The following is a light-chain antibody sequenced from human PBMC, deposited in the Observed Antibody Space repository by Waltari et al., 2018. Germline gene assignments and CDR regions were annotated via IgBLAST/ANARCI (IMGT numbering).Light chain of an antibody. V-gene: IGLV2-14*03. Sequence: QSALTQPASVSGSPGQSITISCTGTSSDVGPYNYVPWYQQHPGKAPKLMIYDVSNRPSGVSNRFSGSKSGNTASLTISGLQAEDEADYYCTSYASSSTLVFGGGTKLTIL. CDR1: SSDVGPYNY. CDR2: DVS. CDR3: TSYASSSTLV. J-gene: IGLJ3*02.